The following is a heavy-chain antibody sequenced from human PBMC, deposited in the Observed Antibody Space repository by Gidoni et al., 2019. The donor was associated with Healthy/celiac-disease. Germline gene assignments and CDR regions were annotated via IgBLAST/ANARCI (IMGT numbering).Heavy chain of an antibody. Sequence: QVQLQESGPGLVKPSQTLSLTGNVYGGSTSSGSYYRSWIRQPAGKGLEWIGRIYTSGSTTYNPSLKIRVTISVDTSKNQFSLKLSSVTAADTAVYYCAREKFYGDRGFDYWGQGTLVTASS. J-gene: IGHJ4*02. CDR1: GGSTSSGSYY. CDR3: AREKFYGDRGFDY. D-gene: IGHD2-21*02. V-gene: IGHV4-61*02. CDR2: IYTSGST.